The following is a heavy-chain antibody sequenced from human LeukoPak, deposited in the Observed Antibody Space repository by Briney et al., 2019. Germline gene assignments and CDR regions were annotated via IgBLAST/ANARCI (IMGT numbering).Heavy chain of an antibody. J-gene: IGHJ3*02. CDR1: GYTSTGYS. CDR3: ARSFWELNHDAFDI. V-gene: IGHV1-2*02. Sequence: GASVKVSCKASGYTSTGYSMHWVRQAPGQGLEWMGWVNPDSGGTNYAQKFQGRVTMTRDTSISTAYMELSRLRSDDTAVYYCARSFWELNHDAFDIWGQGTMVTVSS. CDR2: VNPDSGGT. D-gene: IGHD1-26*01.